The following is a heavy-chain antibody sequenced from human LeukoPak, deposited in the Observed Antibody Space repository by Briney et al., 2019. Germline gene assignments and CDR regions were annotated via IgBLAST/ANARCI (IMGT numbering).Heavy chain of an antibody. D-gene: IGHD2-2*01. V-gene: IGHV4-34*01. CDR2: INHSGST. CDR1: GGSFSGYY. CDR3: ARRGKQYRRPAFDI. J-gene: IGHJ3*02. Sequence: PSETLSLTCAVYGGSFSGYYWSWIRQPPGKGLEWIGEINHSGSTNYNPSLKSRVTISVDTSKNQFSLKLSSVTAADTAVYYCARRGKQYRRPAFDIWGQGTMVTVSS.